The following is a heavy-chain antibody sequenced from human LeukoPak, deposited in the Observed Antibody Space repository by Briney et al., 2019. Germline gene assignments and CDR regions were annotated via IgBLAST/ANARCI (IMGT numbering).Heavy chain of an antibody. D-gene: IGHD6-19*01. CDR3: ARIAVGPDY. J-gene: IGHJ4*02. Sequence: PSETLSLTCTVSGGSISSSSYYWGWIHQPPGKGLEWIGSIYYSGSTYYNPSLKSRVTISVDTSKNQFSLKLSSVTAADTAVYYCARIAVGPDYWGQGTLVTVSS. V-gene: IGHV4-39*01. CDR1: GGSISSSSYY. CDR2: IYYSGST.